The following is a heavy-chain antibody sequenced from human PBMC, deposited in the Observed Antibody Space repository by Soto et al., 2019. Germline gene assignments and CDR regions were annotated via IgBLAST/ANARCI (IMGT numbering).Heavy chain of an antibody. V-gene: IGHV3-23*01. CDR1: GFNFSIYT. CDR2: ISATTGNT. D-gene: IGHD2-15*01. Sequence: EVRLSESGGGLVQPGESLRLSCAASGFNFSIYTMIWVRQAPGKGLEWVSGISATTGNTYYTDSVKGRFTISRDNFENTLFLQMNNPRAEDTALHYCAIDSDGGYWGQGTLVTVSS. J-gene: IGHJ4*02. CDR3: AIDSDGGY.